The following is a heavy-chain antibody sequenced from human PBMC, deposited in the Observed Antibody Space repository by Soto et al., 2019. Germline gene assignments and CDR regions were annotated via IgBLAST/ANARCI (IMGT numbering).Heavy chain of an antibody. CDR3: ARGSNHFDY. Sequence: EVQLVESGGGLVQPGGSLRLSCAASGFTFSPFWMHWVRQVPGKGPVWVSRINSDGNSTSYADSVKGRFTISRDNGKDPPYLQMNSLRAEDTAVYYCARGSNHFDYWGQGTLVTVSS. J-gene: IGHJ4*02. CDR1: GFTFSPFW. D-gene: IGHD4-4*01. CDR2: INSDGNST. V-gene: IGHV3-74*01.